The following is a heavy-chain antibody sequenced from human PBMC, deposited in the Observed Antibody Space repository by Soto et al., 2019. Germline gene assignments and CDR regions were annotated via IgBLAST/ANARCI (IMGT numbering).Heavy chain of an antibody. Sequence: GESLKISCKGSGYSFTTYWIAWVRQMPGKGLEWMGIIYPGDSDTTYSPSFQGQVTISADKSISTAFLQWSSLNASDTAMYYCARHFRRASPADYWGRGTLVTVSS. J-gene: IGHJ4*02. CDR2: IYPGDSDT. CDR1: GYSFTTYW. CDR3: ARHFRRASPADY. V-gene: IGHV5-51*01.